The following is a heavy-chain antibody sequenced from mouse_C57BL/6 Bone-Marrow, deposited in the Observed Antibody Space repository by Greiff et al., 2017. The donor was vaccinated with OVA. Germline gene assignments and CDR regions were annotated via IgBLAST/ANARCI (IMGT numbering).Heavy chain of an antibody. J-gene: IGHJ2*01. V-gene: IGHV2-9-1*01. D-gene: IGHD1-1*01. CDR3: ARVQRYPMDY. Sequence: QVQLKESGPGLVAPSQSLSITCTVSGFSLTSYAISWVRQPPGTGLEWLGVIWTCGGTNYNSALKSRLSTSKDNSKSQVFIQMNSLQTEDTARYYCARVQRYPMDYWGQGTTLTVSS. CDR1: GFSLTSYA. CDR2: IWTCGGT.